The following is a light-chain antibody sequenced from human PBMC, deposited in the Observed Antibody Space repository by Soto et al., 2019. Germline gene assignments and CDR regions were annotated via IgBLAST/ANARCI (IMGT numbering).Light chain of an antibody. CDR1: QSVTSNY. CDR3: QQYNSYPIT. J-gene: IGKJ5*01. Sequence: EIVLTQSPGTLSLSPGEGATLSCRASQSVTSNYLAWYQQKPGQAPRLLIYAASSRATGVPDRFSGSGSGTDFTLTISSLQPGDFATYYCQQYNSYPITFGQGTRLEIK. CDR2: AAS. V-gene: IGKV3-20*01.